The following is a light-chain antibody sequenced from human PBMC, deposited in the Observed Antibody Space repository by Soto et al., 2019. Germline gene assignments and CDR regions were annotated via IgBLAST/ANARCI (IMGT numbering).Light chain of an antibody. J-gene: IGKJ5*01. V-gene: IGKV3-15*01. CDR3: QQRGNRPPWT. Sequence: ETVVTQSPATLSVSPGERATLSCRASQSVTTNLAWYQQKPGQAPRLLIYGASTRATGVPARFSGSGSGTDFTLTISSLEPEDVAVYYCQQRGNRPPWTFGQGTRLEIK. CDR1: QSVTTN. CDR2: GAS.